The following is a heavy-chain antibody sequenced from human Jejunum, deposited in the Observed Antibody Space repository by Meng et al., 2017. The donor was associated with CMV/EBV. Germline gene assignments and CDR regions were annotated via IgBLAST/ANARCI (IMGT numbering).Heavy chain of an antibody. CDR1: GFTFSSHL. V-gene: IGHV3-74*01. CDR2: IPSSGGER. CDR3: ARAPSGLGFSEATS. D-gene: IGHD5-12*01. Sequence: CEASGFTFSSHLMHCVRQVPGKGLVWVSCIPSSGGERRYADSVKGRFTISRGDNTVYLQMDSLRVEDTGIYYCARAPSGLGFSEATSWGQGTLVTVSS. J-gene: IGHJ1*01.